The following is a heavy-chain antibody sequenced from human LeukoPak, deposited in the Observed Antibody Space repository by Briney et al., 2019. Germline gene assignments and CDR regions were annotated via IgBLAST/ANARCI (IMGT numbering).Heavy chain of an antibody. CDR3: ARGSTTKVSNWFDP. Sequence: SQTLSLTCTVSGGSISSGDYYWSWIRQPPGKGLEWIGYIYYSGSTNYNPSLKSRVTISVDTSKNQFSLKLSSVTAADTAVYYCARGSTTKVSNWFDPWGQGTLVTVSS. CDR1: GGSISSGDYY. V-gene: IGHV4-61*08. CDR2: IYYSGST. J-gene: IGHJ5*02. D-gene: IGHD1-1*01.